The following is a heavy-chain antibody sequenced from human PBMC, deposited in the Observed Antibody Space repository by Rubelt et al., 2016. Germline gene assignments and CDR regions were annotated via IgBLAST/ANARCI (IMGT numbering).Heavy chain of an antibody. Sequence: VQLVESGGGLVQPGASVKVSCKASGYTFTSYDINWVRQATGQGLEWMGWMNPNSGNTGYAQKFQGRVTMTRNTSISTAYMELSSLRSEDTAVYYCARMVNDFWSGYHNWFDPWGQGTLVTVSS. CDR2: MNPNSGNT. CDR1: GYTFTSYD. D-gene: IGHD3-3*01. J-gene: IGHJ5*02. V-gene: IGHV1-8*01. CDR3: ARMVNDFWSGYHNWFDP.